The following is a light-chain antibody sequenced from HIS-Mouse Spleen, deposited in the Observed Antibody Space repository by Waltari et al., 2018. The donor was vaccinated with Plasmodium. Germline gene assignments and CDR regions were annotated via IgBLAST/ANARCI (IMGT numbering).Light chain of an antibody. CDR3: QQYNSYSMYT. Sequence: DIQMTQSPSTLSASVGDRVTIPCPASQSISSWLAWYQQKPGKGPKLRIYKVSSLESGVPSRSSGSGSGKEFTLTISSLQPDDFATYYCQQYNSYSMYTFGQGTKLEIK. CDR1: QSISSW. J-gene: IGKJ2*01. V-gene: IGKV1-5*03. CDR2: KVS.